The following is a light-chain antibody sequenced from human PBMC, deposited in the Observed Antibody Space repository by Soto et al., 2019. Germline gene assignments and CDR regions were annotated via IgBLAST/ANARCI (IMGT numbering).Light chain of an antibody. CDR3: CSYVTTPEI. Sequence: QSALAQPRSVSGSPGQLLTISCTGTSSDVDDYRYVSCYQQYPGKAPKLVIYDGNKRPSGVPDRFSGSNSGNTASLTISGLQAEDEADYYCCSYVTTPEIFGTGTKLTVL. J-gene: IGLJ1*01. CDR1: SSDVDDYRY. V-gene: IGLV2-11*01. CDR2: DGN.